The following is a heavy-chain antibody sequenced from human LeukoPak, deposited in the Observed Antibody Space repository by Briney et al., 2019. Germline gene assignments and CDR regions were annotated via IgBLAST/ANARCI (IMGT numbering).Heavy chain of an antibody. V-gene: IGHV3-23*01. D-gene: IGHD5-12*01. CDR2: ISGSGCST. Sequence: GGSLRLSCAASGFTFSSYAMSWVRQAPGKGLEWVSAISGSGCSTYYADSVKGRFSISRDNTKNTLYLQMNSLRAEDTAVYYCAKENGSGYGGRACDYWGQGTLVTVSS. CDR1: GFTFSSYA. CDR3: AKENGSGYGGRACDY. J-gene: IGHJ4*02.